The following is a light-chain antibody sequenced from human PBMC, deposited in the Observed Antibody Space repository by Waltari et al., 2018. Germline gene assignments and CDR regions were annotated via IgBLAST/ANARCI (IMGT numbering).Light chain of an antibody. J-gene: IGLJ2*01. CDR2: EVS. CDR1: SSDVGGYNY. V-gene: IGLV2-14*01. CDR3: SSYTSSSTHVV. Sequence: QSALTQPASVSGSPGQSITISCTGTSSDVGGYNYVSWYQQHPGKAPNLMIYEVSNRPSGVSNRFSGSKSGNPASLTISGLQAEDEADYYCSSYTSSSTHVVFGGGTKLTVL.